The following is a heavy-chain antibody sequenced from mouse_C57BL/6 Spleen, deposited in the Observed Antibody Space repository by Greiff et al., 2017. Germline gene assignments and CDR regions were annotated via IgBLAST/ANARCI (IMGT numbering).Heavy chain of an antibody. CDR3: ARADSNYFDY. V-gene: IGHV5-16*01. D-gene: IGHD2-5*01. J-gene: IGHJ2*01. CDR2: INYDGSST. CDR1: GFTFSDYY. Sequence: VKLVESEGGLVQPGSSMKLSCTASGFTFSDYYMAWVRQVPEKGLEWVANINYDGSSTYYLDSLKSRFIISRDNAKNILYLQMSSLKSEDTATYYCARADSNYFDYWGQGTTLTVSS.